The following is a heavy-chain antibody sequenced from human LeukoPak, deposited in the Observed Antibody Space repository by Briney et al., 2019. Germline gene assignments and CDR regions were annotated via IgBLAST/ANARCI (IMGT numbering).Heavy chain of an antibody. V-gene: IGHV3-9*01. D-gene: IGHD3-22*01. CDR3: ARAGIFGGYYYDSSGYYYFDY. CDR1: GFNFDDYA. Sequence: GGSLRLSCVASGFNFDDYAMHWVRQAPGKGLEWVSGISWNSDRIDYADSVKGRFTISRDNAKNSLYLQMNSLRAEDTAVYYCARAGIFGGYYYDSSGYYYFDYWGQGTPVTVSS. J-gene: IGHJ4*02. CDR2: ISWNSDRI.